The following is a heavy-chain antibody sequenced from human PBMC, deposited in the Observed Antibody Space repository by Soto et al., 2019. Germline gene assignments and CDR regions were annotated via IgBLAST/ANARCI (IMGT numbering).Heavy chain of an antibody. Sequence: GGFLILSCAPLRLTLIIYSMHWVRQAPSKGLEVLAVILYDGSNKYYAVSVKGRFTISRDNSKNTLYLQMNSLRAEDTAVYYCAKDGAPYYDFWSGSTTPPDYYYGMDVWGQGT. CDR1: RLTLIIYS. CDR2: ILYDGSNK. V-gene: IGHV3-30*18. J-gene: IGHJ6*02. CDR3: AKDGAPYYDFWSGSTTPPDYYYGMDV. D-gene: IGHD3-3*01.